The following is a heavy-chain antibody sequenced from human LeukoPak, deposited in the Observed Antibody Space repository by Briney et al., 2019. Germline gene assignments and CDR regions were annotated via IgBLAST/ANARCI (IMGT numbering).Heavy chain of an antibody. D-gene: IGHD6-19*01. Sequence: ASVKVSCKASGGTFSSYAISWVRQAPGQGLEWMGRIIPIFGIANYAQKFQGRVTITADKSTSTAYMELSSLRSEDTAVYYCASPNQWLAHYYYGMDVWGQGTTVTVSS. V-gene: IGHV1-69*04. CDR2: IIPIFGIA. J-gene: IGHJ6*02. CDR3: ASPNQWLAHYYYGMDV. CDR1: GGTFSSYA.